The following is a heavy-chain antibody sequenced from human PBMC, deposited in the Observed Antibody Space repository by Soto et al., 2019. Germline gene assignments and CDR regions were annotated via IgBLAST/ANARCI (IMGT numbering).Heavy chain of an antibody. J-gene: IGHJ4*02. CDR1: GFTFSSYA. CDR3: AKVTPHAWATVSLGLDY. CDR2: ISGSGGST. D-gene: IGHD4-17*01. V-gene: IGHV3-23*01. Sequence: HPGGSLRLSCAASGFTFSSYAMSWVRQAPGKGLEWVSAISGSGGSTYYADSVKGRFTISRDNSKNTLYLQMNSLRAEDTAVYYCAKVTPHAWATVSLGLDYWGQGTLVTVSS.